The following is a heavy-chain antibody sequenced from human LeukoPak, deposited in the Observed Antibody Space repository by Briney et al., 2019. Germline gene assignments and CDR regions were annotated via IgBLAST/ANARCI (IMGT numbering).Heavy chain of an antibody. CDR2: IYYSGST. J-gene: IGHJ2*01. CDR1: GGSISSYY. Sequence: SETLSLTCTVSGGSISSYYWSWIRQPPGKGLEWIGYIYYSGSTNYNPSLKSRVTISVDTSKNQFSLKLSSVTAADTTVYYFAGDLGRRYFDLWGRGTLVTVSS. CDR3: AGDLGRRYFDL. V-gene: IGHV4-59*01.